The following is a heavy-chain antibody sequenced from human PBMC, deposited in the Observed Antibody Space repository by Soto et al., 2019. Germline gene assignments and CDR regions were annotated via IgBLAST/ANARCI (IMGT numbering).Heavy chain of an antibody. J-gene: IGHJ3*02. V-gene: IGHV4-30-4*01. D-gene: IGHD3-22*01. CDR1: CGSISSGDYY. CDR2: IYYSGST. Sequence: SETLSLTCTVSCGSISSGDYYWSWIRQPPGKGLEWIGYIYYSGSTYYNPSLKSRVTISVDTSKNQFSLKLSSVTAADTAVYYCARGHYDSSGYFFGDAFDIWGQGTMVTVSS. CDR3: ARGHYDSSGYFFGDAFDI.